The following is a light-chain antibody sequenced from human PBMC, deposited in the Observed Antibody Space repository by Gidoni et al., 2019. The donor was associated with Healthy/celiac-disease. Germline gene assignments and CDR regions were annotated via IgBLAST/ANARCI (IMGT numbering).Light chain of an antibody. CDR2: QDS. J-gene: IGLJ1*01. CDR1: KLGDKY. V-gene: IGLV3-1*01. CDR3: QACDSSTVV. Sequence: SYELTKPPSVSVSPGQTASITCSGDKLGDKYACWYQQKPGPSPVLVIYQDSKRPAGIPERFSGSNSGNTATLTISGTQAMDEADYYCQACDSSTVVFGTGTKVTVL.